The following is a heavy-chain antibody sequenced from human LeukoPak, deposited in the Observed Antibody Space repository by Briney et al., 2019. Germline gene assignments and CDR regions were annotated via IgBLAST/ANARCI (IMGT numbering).Heavy chain of an antibody. J-gene: IGHJ4*02. V-gene: IGHV1-69*06. CDR2: IIPIFGTA. Sequence: SVKVSCKASGGTFSSYAISWVRQAPGQGLEWMGGIIPIFGTANYAQKFQGRVTITADKSTSTAYMELSSLRSEDTAVYYCASGQGGTTLGIKNPFDYWGQGTLVTVSS. D-gene: IGHD1-1*01. CDR3: ASGQGGTTLGIKNPFDY. CDR1: GGTFSSYA.